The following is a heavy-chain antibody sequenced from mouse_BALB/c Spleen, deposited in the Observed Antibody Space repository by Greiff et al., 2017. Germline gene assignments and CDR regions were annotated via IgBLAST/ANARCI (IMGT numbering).Heavy chain of an antibody. CDR2: ISTYYGDA. J-gene: IGHJ2*01. Sequence: LEESGAELVRPGVSVKISCKGSGYTFTDYAMHWVKQSHAKSLEWIGVISTYYGDASYNQKFKGKATMTVDKSSSTAYMELARLTSEDSAIYYCARGRDSSGPYYFDYWGQGTTLTVSS. V-gene: IGHV1S137*01. CDR3: ARGRDSSGPYYFDY. CDR1: GYTFTDYA. D-gene: IGHD3-2*01.